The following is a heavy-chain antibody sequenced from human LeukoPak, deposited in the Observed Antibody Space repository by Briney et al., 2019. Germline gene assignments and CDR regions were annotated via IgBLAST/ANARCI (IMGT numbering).Heavy chain of an antibody. J-gene: IGHJ1*01. V-gene: IGHV3-7*01. CDR3: TSWGDTTAEYFQR. Sequence: GGSLRLSCVVSGFTFNRCWMNWVRQAPGKGLEWVAHINPDGRDTYYVDSVKGRFTISRDNAQNSMYLKMNSLRVEDTAVYYCTSWGDTTAEYFQRWGQGTLVTVSS. CDR1: GFTFNRCW. D-gene: IGHD2-21*02. CDR2: INPDGRDT.